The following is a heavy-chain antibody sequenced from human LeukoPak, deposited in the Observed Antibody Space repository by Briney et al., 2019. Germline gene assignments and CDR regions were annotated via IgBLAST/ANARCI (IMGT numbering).Heavy chain of an antibody. CDR3: ARGHVIQLWDPYYYYDMDV. D-gene: IGHD5-18*01. CDR1: GYTFTSYD. J-gene: IGHJ6*02. CDR2: MNPNSGNT. Sequence: ASVKVSCKAPGYTFTSYDINWVRQATGQGLEWMGWMNPNSGNTGYAQKFQGRVTMTRNTSISTAYMELSSLRSEDTAVYYCARGHVIQLWDPYYYYDMDVWGQGTTVTVSS. V-gene: IGHV1-8*01.